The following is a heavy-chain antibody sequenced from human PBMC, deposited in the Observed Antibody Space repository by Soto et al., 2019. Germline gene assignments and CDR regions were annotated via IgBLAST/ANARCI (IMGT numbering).Heavy chain of an antibody. Sequence: EVQLVESGGGLIQPGGSLRLSCAVSGFTVSNNYMSWVRQAPGKGLEGVSVIYSGGYTAYGDSVKGRFTISRDNSKNTLNLKRKTLGADARALYYWARRRGGGGYWGQGTLVTVSS. CDR1: GFTVSNNY. CDR2: IYSGGYT. V-gene: IGHV3-53*01. D-gene: IGHD3-10*01. CDR3: ARRRGGGGY. J-gene: IGHJ4*02.